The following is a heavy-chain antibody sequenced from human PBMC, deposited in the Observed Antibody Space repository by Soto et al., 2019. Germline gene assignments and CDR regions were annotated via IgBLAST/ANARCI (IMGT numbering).Heavy chain of an antibody. V-gene: IGHV5-51*01. D-gene: IGHD3-9*01. Sequence: GASLKISCKGSGYSFTSYWIGWVRQMPGKGLEWMGIIYPGDSDTRYSPSFQGQVTISADKSISTAYLQWSSLKASDTAMYYCARYSSYYDILTGYYRPYGMDVWGQGTTVTVSS. CDR3: ARYSSYYDILTGYYRPYGMDV. CDR1: GYSFTSYW. J-gene: IGHJ6*02. CDR2: IYPGDSDT.